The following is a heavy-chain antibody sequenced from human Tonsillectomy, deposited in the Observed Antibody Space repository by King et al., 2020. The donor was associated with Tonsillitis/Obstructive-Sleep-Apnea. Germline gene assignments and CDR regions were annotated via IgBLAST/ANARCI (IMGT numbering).Heavy chain of an antibody. V-gene: IGHV3-7*01. CDR3: ARDWGYGGYVFSEGLD. D-gene: IGHD5-12*01. J-gene: IGHJ4*02. CDR2: IKEDGSER. Sequence: VQLVESGGDFVQPGGSLKLSCAASGFTFRDFWMTWVRQAPGKGLEWVANIKEDGSERKYVDSVKGRFTISRDNVKNELYLQMNSLRAEDTAVYYCARDWGYGGYVFSEGLDWGQGTLVTVSS. CDR1: GFTFRDFW.